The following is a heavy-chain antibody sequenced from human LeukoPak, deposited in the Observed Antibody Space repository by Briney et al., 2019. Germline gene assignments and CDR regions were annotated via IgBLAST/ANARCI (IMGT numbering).Heavy chain of an antibody. V-gene: IGHV3-74*03. D-gene: IGHD6-13*01. CDR2: INGDASNT. J-gene: IGHJ4*02. CDR1: GLTFNSYW. CDR3: AREGAAAGTFDY. Sequence: GGSLRLSCAASGLTFNSYWMHWVRQVAGKGLVWVARINGDASNTTYADSVKGRFTISRDNAKNTLYLQMNSLRAEDTAVYYCAREGAAAGTFDYWGQGTLVTVSS.